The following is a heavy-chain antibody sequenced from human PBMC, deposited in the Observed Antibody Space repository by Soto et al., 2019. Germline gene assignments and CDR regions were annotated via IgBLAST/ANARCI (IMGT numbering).Heavy chain of an antibody. CDR2: IYYSGST. J-gene: IGHJ5*02. CDR1: GGSISSYY. V-gene: IGHV4-59*01. CDR3: ARDNYYGSGSYYKGGFDP. Sequence: SETLSLTCTVSGGSISSYYWSWIRQPPGKGLEWIGYIYYSGSTNYNPSLKSRVTISVDTSKNQFSLKLSSVTAAGTAVYYCARDNYYGSGSYYKGGFDPWGQGTLVTVSS. D-gene: IGHD3-10*01.